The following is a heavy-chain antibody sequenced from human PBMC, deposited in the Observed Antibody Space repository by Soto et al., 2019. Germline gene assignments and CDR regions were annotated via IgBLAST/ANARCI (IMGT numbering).Heavy chain of an antibody. J-gene: IGHJ6*02. CDR1: GGTFSRYS. V-gene: IGHV1-69*13. CDR3: AREDRDRETGLVPAAIDGMDV. Sequence: EASVKVSCKASGGTFSRYSITWVRQAPGHGLEWIGRIIPIFGIPTYAQKFQGRVTITADESTSTAYMELSSLRSDDTAGYYCAREDRDRETGLVPAAIDGMDVGAQGPRVTVS. D-gene: IGHD2-2*01. CDR2: IIPIFGIP.